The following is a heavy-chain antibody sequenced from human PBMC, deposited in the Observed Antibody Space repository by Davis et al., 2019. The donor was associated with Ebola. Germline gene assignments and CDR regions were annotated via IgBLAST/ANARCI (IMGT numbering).Heavy chain of an antibody. J-gene: IGHJ1*01. D-gene: IGHD3-10*01. V-gene: IGHV1-46*01. CDR1: EYTFTKYH. Sequence: ASVKVSCKASEYTFTKYHVHWVRQAPGQGPEWMGAIAPTGGSTIYAQKFQGRVTVTRDTSTTTVYMDLSSLRVEDTAMYYCAKGMVRGVMGPLEHWGQGALVSVSS. CDR3: AKGMVRGVMGPLEH. CDR2: IAPTGGST.